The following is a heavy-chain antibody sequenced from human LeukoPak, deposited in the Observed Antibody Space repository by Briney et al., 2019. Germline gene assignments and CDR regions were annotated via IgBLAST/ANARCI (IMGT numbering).Heavy chain of an antibody. CDR1: GGTFSSYA. Sequence: SVKVCCKASGGTFSSYAISWVRQAPGQGVEWMGRIIPILGIANYAQKFQGRVTITADKSTSTAYMELSSLRSEDTAVYYCARGGSSYGSWFDPWGQGTLVTVSS. V-gene: IGHV1-69*04. CDR2: IIPILGIA. D-gene: IGHD6-6*01. CDR3: ARGGSSYGSWFDP. J-gene: IGHJ5*02.